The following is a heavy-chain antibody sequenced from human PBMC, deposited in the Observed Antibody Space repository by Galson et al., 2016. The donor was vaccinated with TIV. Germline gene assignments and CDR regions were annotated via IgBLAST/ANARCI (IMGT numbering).Heavy chain of an antibody. J-gene: IGHJ5*02. V-gene: IGHV5-10-1*01. D-gene: IGHD3-10*01. CDR3: ARSASAGSGWVDP. CDR2: IDSRDSYT. Sequence: QSGAEVKKPGESLRISCKTSGYSFTNYWITWVRQMPGKGLEWMGRIDSRDSYTNYSPTFEGHVTISTDKSISTAYLQWTSLKASDSAIYYCARSASAGSGWVDPRGQGTLVTVSS. CDR1: GYSFTNYW.